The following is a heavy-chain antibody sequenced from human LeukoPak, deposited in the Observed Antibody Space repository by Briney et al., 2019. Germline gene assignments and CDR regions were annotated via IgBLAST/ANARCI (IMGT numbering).Heavy chain of an antibody. Sequence: SGPTLVNPTQTLTLTCTFSGFSLSTSGMGVGWIRQPPGKALEWLALIYWNDYKHYSTSLNSRLTITKDTTKNQAVLTTNNMDPVDTATYYCAHSNWGSEFDYWGQGTLVTVSS. J-gene: IGHJ4*02. D-gene: IGHD7-27*01. CDR1: GFSLSTSGMG. V-gene: IGHV2-5*01. CDR2: IYWNDYK. CDR3: AHSNWGSEFDY.